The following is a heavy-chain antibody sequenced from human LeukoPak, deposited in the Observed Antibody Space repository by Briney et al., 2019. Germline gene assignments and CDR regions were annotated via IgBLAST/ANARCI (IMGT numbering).Heavy chain of an antibody. J-gene: IGHJ4*02. D-gene: IGHD5-18*01. V-gene: IGHV3-66*01. CDR3: ARMRGYSYGPFDY. CDR1: GFTVSSNY. CDR2: IYSGGST. Sequence: PGGSLRLSCAASGFTVSSNYMSWVRQAPGKGLEWVSVIYSGGSTYYADSVKGRFTISGDNSKNTLYLQMNSLRAEDTAVYYCARMRGYSYGPFDYWGQGTLVTVSS.